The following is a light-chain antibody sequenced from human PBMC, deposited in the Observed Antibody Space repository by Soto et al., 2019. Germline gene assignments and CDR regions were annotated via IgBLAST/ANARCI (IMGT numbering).Light chain of an antibody. CDR1: QTVSNIY. J-gene: IGKJ5*01. Sequence: EILLTQSPGTLSLSPGDRATLSCRASQTVSNIYLVWYQQRPGQAPRLLIYETSIRAPGIPDRFSGSGSGTDFTLTISRLEPEDFAVYWCQQFGTSPYTFGQGTRLEIK. CDR2: ETS. V-gene: IGKV3-20*01. CDR3: QQFGTSPYT.